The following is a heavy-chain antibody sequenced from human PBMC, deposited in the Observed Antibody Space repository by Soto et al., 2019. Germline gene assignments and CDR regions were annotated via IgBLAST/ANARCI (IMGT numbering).Heavy chain of an antibody. J-gene: IGHJ4*02. CDR3: ASPGDYGAYVRVDD. Sequence: SVKVSCKASGGTFSSYTISWVRQAPGQGLEWMGRIIPILGIANYAQKFQGRVTITADKSTSTAYMELSSLRSEDTAVYYCASPGDYGAYVRVDDSGQGSRVTVAS. CDR2: IIPILGIA. CDR1: GGTFSSYT. V-gene: IGHV1-69*02. D-gene: IGHD4-17*01.